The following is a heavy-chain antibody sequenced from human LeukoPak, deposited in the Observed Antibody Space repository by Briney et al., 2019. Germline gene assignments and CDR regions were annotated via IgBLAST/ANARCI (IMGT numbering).Heavy chain of an antibody. V-gene: IGHV3-23*01. CDR3: AKGRSRGDFYYFDY. CDR2: ISGSGGST. D-gene: IGHD2-21*02. J-gene: IGHJ4*02. CDR1: GFTFSSYA. Sequence: PGGSLRLSCAAPGFTFSSYAMSWVRQAPGKGLEWVSAISGSGGSTYYADSVKGRFTISRDNSKNTLYLQMNSLRAEDTAVYYCAKGRSRGDFYYFDYWGQGTLVTVSS.